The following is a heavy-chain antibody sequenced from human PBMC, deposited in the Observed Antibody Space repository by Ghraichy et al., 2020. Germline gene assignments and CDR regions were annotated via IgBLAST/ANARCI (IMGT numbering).Heavy chain of an antibody. D-gene: IGHD3-10*01. CDR3: ATWDYYGSGALDP. J-gene: IGHJ5*02. CDR2: IKEDGSEK. Sequence: GESLNISCVVSGFTFSSDWMSWVRQAPGKGLEWGANIKEDGSEKYYVDSVKGRFTLSRDNAKKSLYLQMNSLRVEDTAVYYCATWDYYGSGALDPWGQGTLVTVSS. CDR1: GFTFSSDW. V-gene: IGHV3-7*01.